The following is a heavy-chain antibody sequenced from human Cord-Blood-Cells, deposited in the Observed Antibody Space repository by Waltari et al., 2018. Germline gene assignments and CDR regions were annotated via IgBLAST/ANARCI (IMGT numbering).Heavy chain of an antibody. J-gene: IGHJ4*02. D-gene: IGHD3-3*01. CDR1: GYTFTSYD. CDR3: ARAPPKRITIFGVVIIPGYFDY. Sequence: QVQLVQSGAEVKQPGASVKVSCKASGYTFTSYDINWVRQATGQGLEWMGWMNPNSGNTGYAQKFQGRVTMTRNTSISTAYMELSSLRSEDTAVYYCARAPPKRITIFGVVIIPGYFDYWGQGTLVTVSS. CDR2: MNPNSGNT. V-gene: IGHV1-8*01.